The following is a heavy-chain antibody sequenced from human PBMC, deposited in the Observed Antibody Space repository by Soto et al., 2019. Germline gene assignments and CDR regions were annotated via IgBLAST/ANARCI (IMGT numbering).Heavy chain of an antibody. CDR3: ARDRGYDAHDYYYCAMDV. V-gene: IGHV3-21*01. Sequence: GGSLRLSCLASGFTLRSYTMNWVRKARGKGLECVSAIRGFSPYTFYADSVKGRFTISRDNAKNSLYLQMNSLRAEDTVVYYCARDRGYDAHDYYYCAMDVWGQGTMGIVSS. CDR2: IRGFSPYT. D-gene: IGHD2-15*01. CDR1: GFTLRSYT. J-gene: IGHJ6*02.